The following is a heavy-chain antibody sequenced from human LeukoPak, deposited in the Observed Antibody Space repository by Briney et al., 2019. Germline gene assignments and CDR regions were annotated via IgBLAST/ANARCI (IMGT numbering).Heavy chain of an antibody. Sequence: GGSLRLSCAASGFTFSSYSMNWVRQAPGKGLEWVAVISYDGGNQYYADSVKGRFTISRDNSKNTLYLQMNSLRAEDTAVYYCATPKAYNRDSSDAGSSDPWGQGTLVTVSS. V-gene: IGHV3-30*03. CDR1: GFTFSSYS. D-gene: IGHD3-22*01. J-gene: IGHJ5*02. CDR3: ATPKAYNRDSSDAGSSDP. CDR2: ISYDGGNQ.